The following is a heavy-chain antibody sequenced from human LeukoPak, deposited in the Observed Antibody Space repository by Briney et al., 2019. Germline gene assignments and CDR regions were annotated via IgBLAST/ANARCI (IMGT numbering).Heavy chain of an antibody. V-gene: IGHV1-69*13. CDR1: GYSFTSYG. D-gene: IGHD2-2*01. CDR3: ARDRCSSTSCLVPDYYYYYMDV. CDR2: IIPIFGTA. Sequence: ASVKVSCKASGYSFTSYGISWVRQAPGQGLEWMGGIIPIFGTANYAQKFQGRVTITADESTSTAYMELRSLRSDDTAVYYCARDRCSSTSCLVPDYYYYYMDVWGKGTTVTVSS. J-gene: IGHJ6*03.